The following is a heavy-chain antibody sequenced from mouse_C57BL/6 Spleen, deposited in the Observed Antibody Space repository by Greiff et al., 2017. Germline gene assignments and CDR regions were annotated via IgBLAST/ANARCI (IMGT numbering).Heavy chain of an antibody. J-gene: IGHJ2*01. V-gene: IGHV1-18*01. D-gene: IGHD1-1*02. CDR2: INPNNGGT. Sequence: VQLQQSGPELVKPGASVKIPCKASGYTFTDYNMDWVKQSHGKSLEWIGDINPNNGGTIYNQKFKGKATLTVDTSSSTAYMELRSLTSEDTAVYYCAREGGSRGFFDYWGQGTTLTVSS. CDR1: GYTFTDYN. CDR3: AREGGSRGFFDY.